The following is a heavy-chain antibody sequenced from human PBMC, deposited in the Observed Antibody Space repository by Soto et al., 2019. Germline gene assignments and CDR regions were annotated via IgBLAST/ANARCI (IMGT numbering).Heavy chain of an antibody. CDR3: ARGDGSGSSLNYFDY. J-gene: IGHJ4*02. CDR2: INHSGST. D-gene: IGHD3-10*01. Sequence: SETLSLTCAVYGGSFSGYYWSWIRQPPGKGLEWIGEINHSGSTNYNPSLKSRVTISVDTSKNQFSLKLSSVTAADTAVYYCARGDGSGSSLNYFDYWGQGTLVTVSS. V-gene: IGHV4-34*01. CDR1: GGSFSGYY.